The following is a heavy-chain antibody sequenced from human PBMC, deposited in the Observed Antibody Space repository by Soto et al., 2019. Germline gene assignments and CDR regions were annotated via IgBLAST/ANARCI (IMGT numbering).Heavy chain of an antibody. J-gene: IGHJ4*02. CDR1: GGTFSSYA. CDR2: IIPIFGTA. Sequence: SVKVSCKASGGTFSSYAISWVRQAPGQGLEWMGGIIPIFGTANYAQKFQGRVTITADESTSTAYMELSSLRSEDTAVYYCATSHNTYYYGSGSYSPSGWGQGTLVTVSS. CDR3: ATSHNTYYYGSGSYSPSG. D-gene: IGHD3-10*01. V-gene: IGHV1-69*13.